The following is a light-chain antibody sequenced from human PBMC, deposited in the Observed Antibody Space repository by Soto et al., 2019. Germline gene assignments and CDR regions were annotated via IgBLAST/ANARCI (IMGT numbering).Light chain of an antibody. V-gene: IGKV1-39*01. Sequence: DIQMTQSPASLSASVGDRVTITCRASHNINNYLSWYQQKPGKAPKLLIYAASTLQSGVASRFSGSGSATDFTLTVINLQPEDFATYYCQQGHSFPFTFGPGTKVDI. J-gene: IGKJ3*01. CDR1: HNINNY. CDR3: QQGHSFPFT. CDR2: AAS.